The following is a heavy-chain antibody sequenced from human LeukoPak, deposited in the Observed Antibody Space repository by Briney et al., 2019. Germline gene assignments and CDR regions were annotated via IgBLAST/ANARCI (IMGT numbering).Heavy chain of an antibody. V-gene: IGHV4-59*01. CDR1: GGSISSYY. Sequence: SETLSLTCTVSGGSISSYYRSWIRQPPGKGLEWIGYIYYSGSTNYNPSLKSRVTIPVGTSKNQFSLKLSSVTAADTAVYYCARVPLNYYYYYMDVWGKGTTVTVS. CDR3: ARVPLNYYYYYMDV. CDR2: IYYSGST. J-gene: IGHJ6*03.